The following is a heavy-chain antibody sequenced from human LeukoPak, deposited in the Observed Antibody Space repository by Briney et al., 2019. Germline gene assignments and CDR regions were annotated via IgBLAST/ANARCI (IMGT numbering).Heavy chain of an antibody. CDR2: IIPIFGTA. Sequence: ASVKVSCKASGGTFSSYAISWVRQAPGQGLEWMGRIIPIFGTANYAQKFQGRVTITADESTSTAYMELSSLRSEDTAVYYCARGYYDILTGYYTFFDYWGQGTLVTVPS. CDR1: GGTFSSYA. D-gene: IGHD3-9*01. J-gene: IGHJ4*02. V-gene: IGHV1-69*13. CDR3: ARGYYDILTGYYTFFDY.